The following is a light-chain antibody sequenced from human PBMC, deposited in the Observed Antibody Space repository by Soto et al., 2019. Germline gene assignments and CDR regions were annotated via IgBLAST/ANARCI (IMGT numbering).Light chain of an antibody. CDR3: QQYGSSGT. J-gene: IGKJ1*01. Sequence: IGLTQYNGPLSLSPGERATLSCRASQSVSNNYLAWYQQKPGQAPRLLIYGASNRATGIPDRFSGSGSGTDFTLTISRLEPEDFAVYYCQQYGSSGTFGHGTKVDNK. CDR1: QSVSNNY. CDR2: GAS. V-gene: IGKV3-20*01.